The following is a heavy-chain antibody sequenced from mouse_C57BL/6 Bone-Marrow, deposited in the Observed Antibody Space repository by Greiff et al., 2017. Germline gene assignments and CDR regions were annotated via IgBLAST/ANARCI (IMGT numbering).Heavy chain of an antibody. Sequence: EVQLQESGPGLVKPSQSLSLTCSVTGYSITSGYYWNWIRQFPGNKLEWMGYISYDGSNNYNPSLKNRISITRDTSKNQFFLKLNSVTTEDTATYYCARDVGNYFYYAMDYWGQGTSVTVSS. CDR1: GYSITSGYY. V-gene: IGHV3-6*01. CDR3: ARDVGNYFYYAMDY. J-gene: IGHJ4*01. D-gene: IGHD2-1*01. CDR2: ISYDGSN.